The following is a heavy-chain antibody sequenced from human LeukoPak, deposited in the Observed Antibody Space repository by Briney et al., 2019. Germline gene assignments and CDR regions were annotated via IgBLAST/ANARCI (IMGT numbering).Heavy chain of an antibody. D-gene: IGHD4-17*01. J-gene: IGHJ5*02. CDR1: GFTFSSYG. CDR2: ISYDGSNK. V-gene: IGHV3-30*18. Sequence: GGSLRLSCAASGFTFSSYGMHWVRQAPGKGLEWVAVISYDGSNKYYADSVKGRFTISRDNSKNTLYLQMNSLRAEDTAVYYCTKDPNGDFVGGFWFDPWGQGTLVTVSS. CDR3: TKDPNGDFVGGFWFDP.